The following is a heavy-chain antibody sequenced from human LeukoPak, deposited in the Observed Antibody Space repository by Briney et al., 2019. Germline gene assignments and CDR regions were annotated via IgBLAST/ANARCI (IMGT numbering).Heavy chain of an antibody. CDR1: GFTFSSYW. J-gene: IGHJ4*02. D-gene: IGHD6-13*01. Sequence: GGSLRLSCAASGFTFSSYWMTWVRQAPGKGLEWVANIKQDGSEFYYVDSVKGRFTISRDNARNSLHLQMNSLRAEDTAVYYCAKRIAAAGTGVGVGFDYWGQGTLDTVSS. CDR3: AKRIAAAGTGVGVGFDY. CDR2: IKQDGSEF. V-gene: IGHV3-7*03.